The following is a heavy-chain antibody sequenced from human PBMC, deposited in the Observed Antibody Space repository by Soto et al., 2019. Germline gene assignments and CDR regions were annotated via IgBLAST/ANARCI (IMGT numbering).Heavy chain of an antibody. V-gene: IGHV4-31*03. CDR2: IYYSGST. D-gene: IGHD2-2*01. Sequence: PSETLSLTCTVSGGSISSGGYYWSWIRQHPGKGLEWIWYIYYSGSTYYNPSLKSRVTISVDTSKNQFSLKLSSVTDADTAVYYCAMRSNAGHWFDPWGQGTLVTVSS. CDR3: AMRSNAGHWFDP. CDR1: GGSISSGGYY. J-gene: IGHJ5*02.